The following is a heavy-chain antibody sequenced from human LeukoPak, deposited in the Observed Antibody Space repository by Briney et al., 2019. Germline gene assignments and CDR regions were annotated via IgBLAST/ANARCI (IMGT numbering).Heavy chain of an antibody. CDR2: INPNSGGT. V-gene: IGHV1-2*04. Sequence: ASVKVSCKASGYTFTGYYMHWVRQAPGQGLEWMGWINPNSGGTNYAQKFQGWVTMTRDTSISTAYMELSRLRSDDTAVYYCARGVVATPRGYYFDYWGQGTLVTVSS. D-gene: IGHD5-12*01. CDR3: ARGVVATPRGYYFDY. J-gene: IGHJ4*02. CDR1: GYTFTGYY.